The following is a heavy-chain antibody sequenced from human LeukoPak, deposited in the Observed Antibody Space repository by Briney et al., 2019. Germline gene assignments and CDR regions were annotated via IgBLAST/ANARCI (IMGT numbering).Heavy chain of an antibody. CDR2: IHYSGST. Sequence: SETLTLTCTVSGGSISSSNYNWGWIRQPPGKGLEWIGSIHYSGSTHYNPSLKSRVTISVDTSKNQFSLKLSSVTAADTAVYYCARSDRVGAKGGYFDYWGQGTLVTVSS. CDR3: ARSDRVGAKGGYFDY. J-gene: IGHJ4*02. CDR1: GGSISSSNYN. D-gene: IGHD1-26*01. V-gene: IGHV4-39*07.